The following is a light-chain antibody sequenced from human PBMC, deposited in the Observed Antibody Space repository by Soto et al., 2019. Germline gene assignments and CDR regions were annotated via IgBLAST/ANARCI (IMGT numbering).Light chain of an antibody. CDR1: SSNIGSNT. CDR3: AAWDDSLNGL. V-gene: IGLV1-44*01. Sequence: QSVLTQPPSASGTPGQRVTISCSGSSSNIGSNTVNWYQQLPGTAPKLLIYSNTQRPSGVPDRFSGSKSGTSASLAISGLPSEDDADYYCAAWDDSLNGLFGTGTKLTVL. CDR2: SNT. J-gene: IGLJ1*01.